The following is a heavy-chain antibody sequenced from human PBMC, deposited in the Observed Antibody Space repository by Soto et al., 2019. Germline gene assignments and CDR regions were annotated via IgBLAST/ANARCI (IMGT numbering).Heavy chain of an antibody. CDR2: INPNSGGT. D-gene: IGHD5-18*01. V-gene: IGHV1-2*02. CDR1: GYTFTGYY. Sequence: GASVKVSCKASGYTFTGYYMHWVRQAPGQGLEWMGWINPNSGGTNYAQKFQGRVTMTRDTSISTAYMELSRLRSDDTAVYYCARDLGGWIQLWRAPYFDYWGQGTLVTVSS. CDR3: ARDLGGWIQLWRAPYFDY. J-gene: IGHJ4*02.